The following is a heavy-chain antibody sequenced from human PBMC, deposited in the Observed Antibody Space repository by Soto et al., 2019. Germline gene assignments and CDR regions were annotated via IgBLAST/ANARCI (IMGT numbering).Heavy chain of an antibody. J-gene: IGHJ6*02. CDR2: IITIFGTA. V-gene: IGHV1-69*01. CDR1: GGTFSSYA. D-gene: IGHD2-15*01. Sequence: QVKLVQSGAELKKPGSSVKVSCKASGGTFSSYAISWVRQAHGQGLELMGGIITIFGTANYAQKFQGRVTITADESTSTAYMELSSLRSEDTAVYYCARSCSGGSCYARYYYYYGMAVWGHGTTVTVSS. CDR3: ARSCSGGSCYARYYYYYGMAV.